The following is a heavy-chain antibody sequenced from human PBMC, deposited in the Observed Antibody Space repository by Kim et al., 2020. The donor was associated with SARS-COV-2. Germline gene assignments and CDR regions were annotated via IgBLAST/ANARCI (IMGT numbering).Heavy chain of an antibody. CDR1: GFTFSSYW. J-gene: IGHJ4*02. V-gene: IGHV3-7*03. CDR2: IKQDGSEK. Sequence: GGSLRLSCAASGFTFSSYWMSWVRQAPGKGLEWVANIKQDGSEKYYVDSVKGRFTISRDNAKNSLYLQMNSLRAEDTAVYYCARGYINPYYDFWSGYYPFDYWGQGTLVTVSS. D-gene: IGHD3-3*01. CDR3: ARGYINPYYDFWSGYYPFDY.